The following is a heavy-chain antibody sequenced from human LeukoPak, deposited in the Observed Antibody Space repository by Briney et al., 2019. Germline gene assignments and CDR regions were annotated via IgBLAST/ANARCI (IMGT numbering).Heavy chain of an antibody. CDR1: GGTFISYA. D-gene: IGHD5-18*01. Sequence: ASVTVSFKASGGTFISYAISWVRQAPGQGLEWMGGIIPIFGTANYAQKFQGRVTITADESTSTAYMELSSLRSEDTAVYYCARDIPRVDTAMVSVENWFDPWGQGTLVTVSS. J-gene: IGHJ5*02. CDR2: IIPIFGTA. V-gene: IGHV1-69*13. CDR3: ARDIPRVDTAMVSVENWFDP.